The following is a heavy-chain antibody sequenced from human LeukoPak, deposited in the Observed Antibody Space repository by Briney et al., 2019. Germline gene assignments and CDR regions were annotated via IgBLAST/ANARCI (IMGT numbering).Heavy chain of an antibody. CDR1: GGSFSGYY. V-gene: IGHV4-34*01. CDR2: INHSGST. CDR3: ARDCSSSSCYLDY. Sequence: SETLSLTCAAYGGSFSGYYWSWIRQPPGKGLEWIGEINHSGSTNYNPSLKSRVTISVDTSKNQFSLKLTSVTAADTAVYYCARDCSSSSCYLDYWGQGTLVTVSS. J-gene: IGHJ4*02. D-gene: IGHD2-2*01.